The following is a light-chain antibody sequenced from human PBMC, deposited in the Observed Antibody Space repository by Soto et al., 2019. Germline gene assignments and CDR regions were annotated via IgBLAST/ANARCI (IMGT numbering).Light chain of an antibody. CDR1: QSVSSD. V-gene: IGKV3-11*01. CDR3: QQSYSATGT. CDR2: DAS. J-gene: IGKJ1*01. Sequence: EIVLTQSPATLSLSPGERATLSCRASQSVSSDLAWYQHKPGQAPRLLIYDASNRASGTPARFSGSGSETDFTLTISSLEPEDFATYYCQQSYSATGTLGQGTKVDIK.